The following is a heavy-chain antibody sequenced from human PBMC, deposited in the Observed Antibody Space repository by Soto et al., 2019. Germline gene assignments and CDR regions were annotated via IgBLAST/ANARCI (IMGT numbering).Heavy chain of an antibody. D-gene: IGHD6-6*01. J-gene: IGHJ5*02. CDR3: ARDVGRPSAWFDP. V-gene: IGHV4-30-2*01. CDR1: GGSISSGGYS. Sequence: QLQLQESGSGLVKPSQTLSLTCAVSGGSISSGGYSWSWIRQPPGKGLEWIGYIYHSGSTYYNPSRKSRVTIPVDRSKNQFSLKLSSVTAADTAVYYCARDVGRPSAWFDPWGQGTLVTVSS. CDR2: IYHSGST.